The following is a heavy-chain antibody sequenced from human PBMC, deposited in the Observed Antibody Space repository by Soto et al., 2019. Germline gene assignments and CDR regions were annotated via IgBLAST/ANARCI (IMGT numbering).Heavy chain of an antibody. D-gene: IGHD2-15*01. CDR1: GGSFSGYY. CDR3: ARRDIVVVVAAKLYGWFDP. CDR2: INHSGST. V-gene: IGHV4-34*01. J-gene: IGHJ5*02. Sequence: SETLSLTCAVYGGSFSGYYWSWIRQPPGKGLEWIGEINHSGSTNYNPSLKSRVTISVDTSKNQFSRKLSSVTAADTAVYYCARRDIVVVVAAKLYGWFDPWGQGTLVTVSS.